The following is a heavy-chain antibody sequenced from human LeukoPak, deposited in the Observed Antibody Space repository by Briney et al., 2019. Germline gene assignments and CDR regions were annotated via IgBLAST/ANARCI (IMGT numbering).Heavy chain of an antibody. CDR2: TYTSGST. Sequence: RSSETLSLTCTVSGVSISSYYWSWIRQPAGKGLEWIGRTYTSGSTNYNPSLKSRVTMSVDTSKNQFSLKLSSVTAADTAVYYCARGGGRHGKSSGYCSGGSCYSRGGGMDVWGQGTTVTVSS. D-gene: IGHD2-15*01. J-gene: IGHJ6*02. CDR1: GVSISSYY. CDR3: ARGGGRHGKSSGYCSGGSCYSRGGGMDV. V-gene: IGHV4-4*07.